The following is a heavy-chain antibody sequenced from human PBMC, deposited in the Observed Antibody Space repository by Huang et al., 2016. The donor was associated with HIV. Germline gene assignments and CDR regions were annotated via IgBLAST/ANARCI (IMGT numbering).Heavy chain of an antibody. CDR2: IPYEGRSQ. CDR1: GFQLSGFG. V-gene: IGHV3-30*09. CDR3: AKESRWFSDFDH. D-gene: IGHD2-15*01. Sequence: VHLVESGGGVVQPGGSLRLSCAASGFQLSGFGLHWVSQAPGKGLEWVAGIPYEGRSQFYTDCVKGRFAISRDNSDNTLSLQMKGLRPDDTAVYYCAKESRWFSDFDHWGQGVLVSVSS. J-gene: IGHJ4*02.